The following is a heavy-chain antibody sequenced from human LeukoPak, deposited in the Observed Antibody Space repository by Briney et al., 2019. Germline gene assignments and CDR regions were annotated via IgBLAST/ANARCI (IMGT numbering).Heavy chain of an antibody. CDR1: GGSISSYY. J-gene: IGHJ3*02. V-gene: IGHV4-59*01. Sequence: RPSETLSLTCTVSGGSISSYYWSWIPQPPGKGLEWIGYIYYSGSTNYNPSLKSRVTISVDTSKNQFSLKLSSVTAADTAVYYCARDLRDEYYYDSSGPVGAFDIWGQGTMVTVSS. CDR2: IYYSGST. D-gene: IGHD3-22*01. CDR3: ARDLRDEYYYDSSGPVGAFDI.